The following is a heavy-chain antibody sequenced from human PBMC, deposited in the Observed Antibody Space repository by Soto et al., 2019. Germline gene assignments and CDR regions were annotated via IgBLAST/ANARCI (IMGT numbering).Heavy chain of an antibody. V-gene: IGHV4-59*01. CDR1: GGSISSYY. CDR3: ARARTSYYYYYMDV. CDR2: IYYSGST. J-gene: IGHJ6*03. Sequence: SETLSLTCTVSGGSISSYYWSWIRQPPGKGLEWIGYIYYSGSTNYNPSLKSRVTISVDTSKNQFSLKLSSVTAADTAVYYCARARTSYYYYYMDVWGKGTTVTVSS.